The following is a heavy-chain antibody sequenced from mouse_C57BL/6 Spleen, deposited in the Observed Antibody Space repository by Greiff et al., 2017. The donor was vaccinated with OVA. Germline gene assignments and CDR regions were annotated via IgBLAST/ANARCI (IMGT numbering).Heavy chain of an antibody. Sequence: EVKLQESGGGLVQPGGSMKLSCVASGFTFSNYWMNWVRQSPEKGLEWVAQIRLKSDNYATHYAESVKGRFTISRDDSKSSVYLQMNNLRAEDTGIYYCTRAFTTDVAGDWYFDVWGTGTTVTVSS. CDR3: TRAFTTDVAGDWYFDV. CDR2: IRLKSDNYAT. J-gene: IGHJ1*03. CDR1: GFTFSNYW. D-gene: IGHD1-1*01. V-gene: IGHV6-3*01.